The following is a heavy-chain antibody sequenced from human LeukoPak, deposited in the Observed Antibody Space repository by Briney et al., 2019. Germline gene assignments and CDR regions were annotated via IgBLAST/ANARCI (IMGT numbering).Heavy chain of an antibody. Sequence: SETLSLTCAVSGRSFTTYHWGWIRQPPGKGLEWIGSIDYRERTTYNPSLKSRVTISADTSRNQSSLKLSSVTATDTAVYYCAIYVSGTMRDYWGQGTLVTVSS. CDR1: GRSFTTYH. V-gene: IGHV4-34*01. CDR3: AIYVSGTMRDY. D-gene: IGHD3-16*01. CDR2: IDYRERT. J-gene: IGHJ4*02.